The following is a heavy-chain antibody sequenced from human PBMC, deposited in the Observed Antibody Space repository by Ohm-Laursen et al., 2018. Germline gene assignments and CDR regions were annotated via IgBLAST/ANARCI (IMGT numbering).Heavy chain of an antibody. J-gene: IGHJ5*02. Sequence: PTQTLTLTCTVSGFSLSNARMGVSWIRQPPGKALEWLAHIFSNDEKSYSTSLKSRLTISKDTSKSQVVLTMTNMDPVDTATYYCARIEEGKWELYHWGQGTLVTVSS. D-gene: IGHD1-26*01. V-gene: IGHV2-26*01. CDR2: IFSNDEK. CDR3: ARIEEGKWELYH. CDR1: GFSLSNARMG.